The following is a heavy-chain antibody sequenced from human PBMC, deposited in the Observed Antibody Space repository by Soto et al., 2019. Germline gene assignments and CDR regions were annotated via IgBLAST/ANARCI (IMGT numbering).Heavy chain of an antibody. J-gene: IGHJ4*02. V-gene: IGHV4-31*03. CDR1: GGSISSGGYY. Sequence: QVQLQESGPGLVKPSQTLSLTCTVSGGSISSGGYYWSWIRQHPGKGLEWIGYIYYSGSTYYTPSLKSRVTLSVDTSKNQFSLKLSSVTAADTAVYYCARASSYASMIHRFDYWGQGTLVTVSS. D-gene: IGHD5-18*01. CDR3: ARASSYASMIHRFDY. CDR2: IYYSGST.